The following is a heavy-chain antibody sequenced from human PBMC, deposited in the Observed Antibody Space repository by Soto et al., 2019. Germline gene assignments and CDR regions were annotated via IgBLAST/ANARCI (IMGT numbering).Heavy chain of an antibody. CDR3: APYSSSSSNPHWFDP. CDR2: ISGSGGST. CDR1: GFTFSSYA. J-gene: IGHJ5*02. V-gene: IGHV3-23*01. D-gene: IGHD6-6*01. Sequence: EVQLLESGGGLVQPGGSLRLSCAASGFTFSSYAMSWVRQAPGKGLEWVSAISGSGGSTYYADSVKGRFTISRDNSKNTLYLQMNSLRAEDTAVYYCAPYSSSSSNPHWFDPWGQGTLVTVSS.